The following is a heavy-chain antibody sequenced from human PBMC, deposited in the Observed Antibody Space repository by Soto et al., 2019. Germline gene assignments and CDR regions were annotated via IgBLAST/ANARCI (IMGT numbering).Heavy chain of an antibody. CDR1: EDTFRNYA. CDR3: ASTKYDSSSYYYWYLVL. Sequence: QVELVQSGAEVKKPGSSVKVSCQASEDTFRNYAISWVRQAPGQGLEWMGGIIPIFGTANYEQKFQGRVTFPADTSANTVYLELSSLRSEDTAVYYCASTKYDSSSYYYWYLVLWGRGTLVTAPS. D-gene: IGHD3-22*01. V-gene: IGHV1-69*06. CDR2: IIPIFGTA. J-gene: IGHJ2*01.